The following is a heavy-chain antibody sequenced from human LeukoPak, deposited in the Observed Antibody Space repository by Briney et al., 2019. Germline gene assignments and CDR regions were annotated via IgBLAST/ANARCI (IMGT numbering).Heavy chain of an antibody. CDR2: IYNNGRT. V-gene: IGHV4-59*01. CDR3: ARDPGSSGYWYFDL. J-gene: IGHJ2*01. D-gene: IGHD6-19*01. Sequence: SETLSLTCTVSGGSMSSYYWSWIRQPPGKGLEWIGYIYNNGRTNYNPSLKSRVTISVDTSKNQFSLRLTSVTAADTAVYYCARDPGSSGYWYFDLWGRVTLVTVSS. CDR1: GGSMSSYY.